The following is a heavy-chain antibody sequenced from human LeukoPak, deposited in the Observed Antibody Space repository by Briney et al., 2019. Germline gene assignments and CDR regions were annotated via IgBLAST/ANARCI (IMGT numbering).Heavy chain of an antibody. CDR1: GFTFSSYW. V-gene: IGHV3-7*01. D-gene: IGHD2-15*01. CDR2: IKQDGSEK. J-gene: IGHJ6*03. CDR3: AREGEYCSGGSCYHNYYYYMDV. Sequence: GGSLRLSCAASGFTFSSYWMSWVRQAPGKGLEWVANIKQDGSEKYYVDSVKGRFTISRDNAKNSLYLQMNSLRAEDTAVYYCAREGEYCSGGSCYHNYYYYMDVWGKGTTVTVSS.